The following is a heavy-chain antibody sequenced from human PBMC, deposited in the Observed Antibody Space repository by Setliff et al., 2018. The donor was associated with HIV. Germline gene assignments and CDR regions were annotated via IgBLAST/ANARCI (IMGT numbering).Heavy chain of an antibody. D-gene: IGHD1-26*01. Sequence: SGPTLVNPTQTLTLTCTFSGFSLSTSGMCVSWIRQPPGKALEWLARIDWDDDRYYSTSLKTRLTISKDTSKNQVVLKMTNMDPVDTATYYCARMISYSPYFDYWGQGTLVTVSS. CDR2: IDWDDDR. J-gene: IGHJ4*02. CDR1: GFSLSTSGMC. V-gene: IGHV2-70*11. CDR3: ARMISYSPYFDY.